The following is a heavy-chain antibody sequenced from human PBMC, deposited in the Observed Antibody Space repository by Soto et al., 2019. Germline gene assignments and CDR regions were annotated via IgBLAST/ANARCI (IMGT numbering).Heavy chain of an antibody. CDR2: IYWDDNK. Sequence: QITLKESGPTLVKPTQTLTLTYTFSGFSLSTSGVGVGWIRQPPGKALEWLALIYWDDNKRYSPSLKSRLTITKDTSKNQVVLTMTNIDPVDTATYYCAHSKDRSWFDPWGQGTLVTVSS. CDR1: GFSLSTSGVG. J-gene: IGHJ5*02. CDR3: AHSKDRSWFDP. V-gene: IGHV2-5*02.